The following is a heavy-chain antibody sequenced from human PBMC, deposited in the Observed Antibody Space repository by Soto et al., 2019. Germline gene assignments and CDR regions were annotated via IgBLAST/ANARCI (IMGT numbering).Heavy chain of an antibody. V-gene: IGHV4-59*01. CDR1: GGSISGYY. CDR3: ARCASTGPYYYYGMDV. Sequence: SETLSLTCAVSGGSISGYYWSWVRQPPGRGLEWIGYIYYSGSANYNPSLGSRVSISVDTSNNQFHLKMSSATAADTAVYYCARCASTGPYYYYGMDVWGQGTTVTVSS. J-gene: IGHJ6*02. CDR2: IYYSGSA. D-gene: IGHD1-1*01.